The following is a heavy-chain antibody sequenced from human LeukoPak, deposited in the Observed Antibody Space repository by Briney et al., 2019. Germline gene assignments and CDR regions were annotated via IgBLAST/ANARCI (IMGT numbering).Heavy chain of an antibody. Sequence: AGGSLRLSCAASGFTFSSYWMSWVRQAPGKGLEWVANIKQDGSEKYYVDSVKGRFTISRDNAKNSLYLQMNSLRAEDTAVYYCARDCSSTSCYFYYYYYMDVWGKGTTVTVSS. CDR1: GFTFSSYW. V-gene: IGHV3-7*01. CDR3: ARDCSSTSCYFYYYYYMDV. J-gene: IGHJ6*03. CDR2: IKQDGSEK. D-gene: IGHD2-2*01.